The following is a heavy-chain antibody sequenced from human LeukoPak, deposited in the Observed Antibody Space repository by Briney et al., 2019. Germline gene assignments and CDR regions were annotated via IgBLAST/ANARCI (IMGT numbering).Heavy chain of an antibody. CDR2: IKEDGSQK. Sequence: PGGSLRLSCAASGFTFSSYWMTWVRQAPGKGLEWVANIKEDGSQKFYLDSVKGRFTISRDNAKDSLFLQMNGLRAEDTAVYYCARRYDGTGYSLDYWGQGTLVTVSS. CDR1: GFTFSSYW. J-gene: IGHJ4*02. V-gene: IGHV3-7*01. D-gene: IGHD3-22*01. CDR3: ARRYDGTGYSLDY.